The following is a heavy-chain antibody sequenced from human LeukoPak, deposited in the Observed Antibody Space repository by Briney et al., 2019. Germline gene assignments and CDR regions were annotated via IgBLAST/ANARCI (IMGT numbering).Heavy chain of an antibody. CDR3: ARGLHRGWFDP. CDR1: GGSFSGYY. J-gene: IGHJ5*02. D-gene: IGHD4-11*01. Sequence: PSETLSLTCAVYGGSFSGYYWSWIRQPPGKGLEWIGEINHSGSTNYNPSLKSRVTISVDTSKNQFSLKLSSVTAADTAVYYCARGLHRGWFDPWGQGTLVTVSS. CDR2: INHSGST. V-gene: IGHV4-34*01.